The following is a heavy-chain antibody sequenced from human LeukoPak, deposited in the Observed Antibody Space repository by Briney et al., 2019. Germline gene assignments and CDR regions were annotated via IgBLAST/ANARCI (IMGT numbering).Heavy chain of an antibody. J-gene: IGHJ4*02. Sequence: GGSLRLSCAASGFIFSSYDMHWVRQATGKGLEWVSAIGTAGDTYYPGSVKGRFAISRENAKNSLYLQMNSLRAEDTAVYYCAKDLGRYRNNYFDYWGQGTLVTVSS. CDR2: IGTAGDT. V-gene: IGHV3-13*04. CDR3: AKDLGRYRNNYFDY. D-gene: IGHD1-26*01. CDR1: GFIFSSYD.